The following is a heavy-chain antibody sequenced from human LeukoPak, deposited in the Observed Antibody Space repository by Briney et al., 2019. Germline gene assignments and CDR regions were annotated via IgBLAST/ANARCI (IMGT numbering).Heavy chain of an antibody. Sequence: GGSLRLSCAASGFTFSSYGMHWVRQAPGKGLEWVAFIRYDGSNKYYADSMKGRFTISRDNSKNTLYLQMNSLRAEDTAVYYCARDLLNNFDYWGQGTLVTVSS. J-gene: IGHJ4*02. V-gene: IGHV3-30*02. D-gene: IGHD2-15*01. CDR3: ARDLLNNFDY. CDR1: GFTFSSYG. CDR2: IRYDGSNK.